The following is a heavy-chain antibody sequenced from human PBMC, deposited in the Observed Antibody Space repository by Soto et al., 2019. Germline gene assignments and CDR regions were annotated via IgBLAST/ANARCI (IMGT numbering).Heavy chain of an antibody. Sequence: GASVKVSCKASGCTFSSYAISWVRQAPGQGLEWMGGIIPIFGTANYAQKFQGRVTITADESTSTAYMELSSLRSEDTAVYYCARDHHYYDSSGYYYRYYFDYWGQGTLVTVSS. V-gene: IGHV1-69*13. CDR2: IIPIFGTA. J-gene: IGHJ4*02. D-gene: IGHD3-22*01. CDR1: GCTFSSYA. CDR3: ARDHHYYDSSGYYYRYYFDY.